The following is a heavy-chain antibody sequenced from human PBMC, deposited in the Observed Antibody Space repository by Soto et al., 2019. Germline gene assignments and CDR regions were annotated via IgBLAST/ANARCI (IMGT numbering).Heavy chain of an antibody. Sequence: EVQLVESGGGLVQPGGSRRLSCAASGFSFSSYWMSWVRQAPGKGLEWVANIKQDGSENHYMNSVKGRFTISRDNAKNSLYLQMNSLRAEDTAVYYCASNVDYRFDHWGQGTLVTVSS. V-gene: IGHV3-7*03. CDR2: IKQDGSEN. CDR1: GFSFSSYW. D-gene: IGHD4-17*01. J-gene: IGHJ4*02. CDR3: ASNVDYRFDH.